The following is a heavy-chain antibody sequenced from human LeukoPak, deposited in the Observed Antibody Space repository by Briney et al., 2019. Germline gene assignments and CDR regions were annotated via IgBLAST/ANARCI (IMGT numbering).Heavy chain of an antibody. CDR1: GGSFSGYY. Sequence: SETLSLTCAVYGGSFSGYYWSWIRQPPGKGLEWIGEINHSGSTNYNPSLKSRVTISVDTSKNQFSLKLSSVTAADTAVHYCARGRGWPTYYFDYWGQGTLVTVSS. V-gene: IGHV4-34*01. J-gene: IGHJ4*02. CDR3: ARGRGWPTYYFDY. CDR2: INHSGST. D-gene: IGHD2-15*01.